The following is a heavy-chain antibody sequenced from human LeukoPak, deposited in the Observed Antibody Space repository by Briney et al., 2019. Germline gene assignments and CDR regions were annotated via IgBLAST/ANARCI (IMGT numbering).Heavy chain of an antibody. Sequence: GESLQISCQGSGYRFTSYWIGWVRQLPGKGLGWMGIIYPGDSDTRYSPSFQGQVTISADKSISTAYLQWSSLKASDTAMYYCARDPNYYGSGSYYNPPGWFDPWGQGTLVTVSS. CDR1: GYRFTSYW. V-gene: IGHV5-51*01. CDR2: IYPGDSDT. D-gene: IGHD3-10*01. J-gene: IGHJ5*02. CDR3: ARDPNYYGSGSYYNPPGWFDP.